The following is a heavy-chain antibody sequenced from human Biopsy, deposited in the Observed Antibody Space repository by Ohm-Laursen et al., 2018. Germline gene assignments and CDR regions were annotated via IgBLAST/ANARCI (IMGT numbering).Heavy chain of an antibody. CDR1: GGSISGYH. Sequence: TLSLTCTVSGGSISGYHWSWIRKSPGKGLEWLAYIYYTGGINSNPSLNGRATMSLDTSKNQFSLRLIYVTAADTAVYYCSRMPHFDYWGQGILVTVSS. J-gene: IGHJ4*02. CDR3: SRMPHFDY. V-gene: IGHV4-59*01. CDR2: IYYTGGI. D-gene: IGHD2-2*01.